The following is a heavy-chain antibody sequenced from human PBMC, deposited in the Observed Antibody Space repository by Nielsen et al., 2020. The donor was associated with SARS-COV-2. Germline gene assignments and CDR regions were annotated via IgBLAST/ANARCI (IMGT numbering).Heavy chain of an antibody. D-gene: IGHD5-24*01. CDR3: GAGDGYNFWAFDI. CDR2: IYYSGST. Sequence: SETLSLTCTVSGGSISSYYWSWIRQPPGKGLEWIGYIYYSGSTNYNPSLKSRVTISVDTSKNQFSLKLSSVTAADTAVYYCGAGDGYNFWAFDIWGQGTMVTVSS. V-gene: IGHV4-59*01. CDR1: GGSISSYY. J-gene: IGHJ3*02.